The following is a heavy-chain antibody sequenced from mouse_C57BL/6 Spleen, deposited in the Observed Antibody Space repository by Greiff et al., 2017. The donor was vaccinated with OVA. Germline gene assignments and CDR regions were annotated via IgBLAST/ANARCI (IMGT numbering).Heavy chain of an antibody. D-gene: IGHD1-1*01. CDR1: GYTFTDYY. J-gene: IGHJ2*01. CDR3: ARCPVYYYGSSYVNFDY. CDR2: INPNNGGT. Sequence: EVQLQQSGPELVKPGASVKISCKASGYTFTDYYMNWVKQSHGKSLEWIGDINPNNGGTSYNQKFKGKATLTVDKSSSTAYMELRSLTSEDSAVYYCARCPVYYYGSSYVNFDYWGQGTTLTVSS. V-gene: IGHV1-26*01.